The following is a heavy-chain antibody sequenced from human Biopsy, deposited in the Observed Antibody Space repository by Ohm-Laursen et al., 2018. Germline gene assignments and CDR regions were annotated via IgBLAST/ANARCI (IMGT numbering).Heavy chain of an antibody. V-gene: IGHV1-46*01. J-gene: IGHJ6*02. CDR1: GNTFATYH. CDR2: ISPSGATT. Sequence: SVKVSCHASGNTFATYHIHWVRQAPGQGLEWMGVISPSGATTSFSQKFQGRITMTRDTSTGTVYMDLNSLGSEDTAVYYCARAGVGSDGTDSYYYGMDVWGPGTTVTVSS. D-gene: IGHD5-24*01. CDR3: ARAGVGSDGTDSYYYGMDV.